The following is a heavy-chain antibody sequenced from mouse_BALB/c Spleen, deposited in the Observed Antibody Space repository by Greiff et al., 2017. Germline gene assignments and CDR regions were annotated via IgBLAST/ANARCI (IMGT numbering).Heavy chain of an antibody. Sequence: LQQSGAELVRPGASVKLSCKASGYTFTSYWMHWVKQRPGQGLEWIGNIYPGSGSTNYDEKFKSKATLTVDTSSSTAYMQLSSLTSEDSAVYYCTRRPYFDYWGQGTTLTVSS. CDR2: IYPGSGST. CDR1: GYTFTSYW. CDR3: TRRPYFDY. J-gene: IGHJ2*01. V-gene: IGHV1S22*01.